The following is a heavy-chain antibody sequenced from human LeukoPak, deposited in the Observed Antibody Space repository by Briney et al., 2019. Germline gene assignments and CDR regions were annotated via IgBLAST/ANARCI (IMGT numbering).Heavy chain of an antibody. V-gene: IGHV3-23*01. D-gene: IGHD4-11*01. CDR3: ASPYSNYEIDY. J-gene: IGHJ4*02. Sequence: GGSLRLSCAASGFTFSTYAMSWVRQAPGKGLEWVSAISTSGGSTYYAGSVKGRFTISRDNSKNTLYLQMNSLRAEDTAVYYCASPYSNYEIDYWGQGTLVTVSS. CDR1: GFTFSTYA. CDR2: ISTSGGST.